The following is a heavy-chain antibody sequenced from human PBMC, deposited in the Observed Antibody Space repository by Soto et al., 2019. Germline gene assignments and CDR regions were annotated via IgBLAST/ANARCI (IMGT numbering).Heavy chain of an antibody. CDR3: VLCSTSCPDAFDI. CDR1: GGSISSYY. D-gene: IGHD2-2*01. CDR2: IYYSGST. J-gene: IGHJ3*02. V-gene: IGHV4-59*01. Sequence: SETLSLTCTVSGGSISSYYWSWIRQPPGKGLEWIGYIYYSGSTNYNPSLKSRVTISVDTSKNQFSLKLSSVTAADTAVYYCVLCSTSCPDAFDIWGQGTMVTVSS.